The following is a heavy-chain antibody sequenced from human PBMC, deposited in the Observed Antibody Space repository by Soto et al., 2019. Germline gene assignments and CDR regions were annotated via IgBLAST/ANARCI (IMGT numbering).Heavy chain of an antibody. J-gene: IGHJ5*02. V-gene: IGHV4-61*01. CDR1: GGSVSSGSYY. D-gene: IGHD6-13*01. CDR3: ARALGYSSSLNWFDP. CDR2: LYYSGST. Sequence: QVQLQESGPGLVKPSETLSLTCTVSGGSVSSGSYYWSWIRQPPGKGLEWIGYLYYSGSTNYNPSLKSRVNSSVDTSKNQFSLKLSSVTAADTAVYYCARALGYSSSLNWFDPWGKGTLVTVSS.